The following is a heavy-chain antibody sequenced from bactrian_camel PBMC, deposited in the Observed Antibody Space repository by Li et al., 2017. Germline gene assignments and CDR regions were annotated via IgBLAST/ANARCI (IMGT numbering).Heavy chain of an antibody. D-gene: IGHD6*01. V-gene: IGHV3S1*01. CDR2: ITSGGGTT. CDR3: ANTVSARSTVVAGVFYY. Sequence: VQLVESGGGLVQPGGSLRLSCAASGFTFSSYVMAWFRQAPGKGLEWISTITSGGGTTHYEDSHKGRFTISRDNGKNTLYLQLDSLKTEDTAMYYCANTVSARSTVVAGVFYYWGQGTQVTVS. J-gene: IGHJ4*01. CDR1: GFTFSSYV.